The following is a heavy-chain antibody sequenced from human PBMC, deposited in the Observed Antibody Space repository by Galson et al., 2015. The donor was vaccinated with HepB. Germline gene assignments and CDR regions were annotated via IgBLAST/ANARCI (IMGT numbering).Heavy chain of an antibody. Sequence: LSLTCTVSGGSISSGGYSWSWIRQPPGKGLEWIGYIYHSGSTYHNPSLKSRVTISVDRSKNQFSLKLSSVTAADTAVYYCARAIRDYYDSSGYPSSFDYWGQGTLVTVST. V-gene: IGHV4-30-2*01. CDR2: IYHSGST. D-gene: IGHD3-22*01. CDR1: GGSISSGGYS. J-gene: IGHJ4*02. CDR3: ARAIRDYYDSSGYPSSFDY.